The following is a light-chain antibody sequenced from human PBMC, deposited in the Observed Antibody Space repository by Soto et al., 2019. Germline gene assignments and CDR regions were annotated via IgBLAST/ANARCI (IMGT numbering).Light chain of an antibody. V-gene: IGKV4-1*01. CDR2: WAS. CDR1: QRLILGSHYVGY. Sequence: DIVITPSPYSLAVSLGGRATINCKSSQRLILGSHYVGYLGWYEHGRGHLAKQMLYWASTRDSGVTDRFRGGGSGRDFSLTITNLQAEDVAIYYCQHYYTIPLTFGGGTKVDIK. J-gene: IGKJ4*01. CDR3: QHYYTIPLT.